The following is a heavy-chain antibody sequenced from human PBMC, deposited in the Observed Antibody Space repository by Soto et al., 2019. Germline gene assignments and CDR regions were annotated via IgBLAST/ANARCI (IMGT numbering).Heavy chain of an antibody. V-gene: IGHV3-23*01. CDR2: ISGSGGST. D-gene: IGHD3-10*01. CDR3: AKESRITMVRGVIDY. J-gene: IGHJ4*02. CDR1: GFTFSSYA. Sequence: GESLKISCAASGFTFSSYAMSWVRQAPGKGLEWVSAISGSGGSTYYADSVKGRFTISRDNSKNTLYLQMNSLRAEDTAVYYCAKESRITMVRGVIDYWGQGTLVTVSS.